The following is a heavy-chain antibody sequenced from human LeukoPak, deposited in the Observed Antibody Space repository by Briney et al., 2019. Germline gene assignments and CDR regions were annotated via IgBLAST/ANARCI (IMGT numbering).Heavy chain of an antibody. V-gene: IGHV4-59*01. CDR1: GGSISSYY. D-gene: IGHD3-16*01. CDR2: IYYSGST. Sequence: SETLSLTCIVSGGSISSYYWSWIRQPPGKGLEWIGYIYYSGSTNYNPSLKSRVTISVDTSKNQFSLKLSSVTAADTAVYYCARTVGPYYYYMDVWGKGTTVTVSS. J-gene: IGHJ6*03. CDR3: ARTVGPYYYYMDV.